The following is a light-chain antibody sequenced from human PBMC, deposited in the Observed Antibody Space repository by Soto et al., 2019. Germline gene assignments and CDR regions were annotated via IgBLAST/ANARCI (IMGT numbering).Light chain of an antibody. J-gene: IGKJ3*01. CDR2: DAS. V-gene: IGKV3-11*01. CDR3: QQRSNWPPS. Sequence: EIVLTQSPATLSLSPGERATLSCRASQSVSSYLAWYQQKPGQAPRLLIYDASNRATGIPARFSGSVSGTDFTLTISSLEPEYFAVYYCQQRSNWPPSFGPGTKVDIK. CDR1: QSVSSY.